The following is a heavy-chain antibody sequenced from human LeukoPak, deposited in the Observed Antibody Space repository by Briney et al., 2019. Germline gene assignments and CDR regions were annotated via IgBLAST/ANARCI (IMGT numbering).Heavy chain of an antibody. D-gene: IGHD5-24*01. J-gene: IGHJ4*02. V-gene: IGHV3-53*01. CDR1: GFTVSSNY. CDR2: IYSGGST. Sequence: TGGSLRLSCAASGFTVSSNYMSWVRQAPGKGLEWVSGIYSGGSTYYADSVKGRFTISRDNSKNTLYLQMNSLRAEDTAVYYCAREGDGYNSDYWGQGTLVTASS. CDR3: AREGDGYNSDY.